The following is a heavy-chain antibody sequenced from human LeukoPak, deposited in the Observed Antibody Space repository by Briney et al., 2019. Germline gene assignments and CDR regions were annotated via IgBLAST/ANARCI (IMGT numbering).Heavy chain of an antibody. D-gene: IGHD3-10*01. CDR3: ARHGLITMVRGVILGANGAFDI. J-gene: IGHJ3*02. CDR1: AGSISSQY. V-gene: IGHV4-59*08. CDR2: IYYSGSN. Sequence: KSSETLSLICTVSAGSISSQYWSWIRQPPGKGREWLGYIYYSGSNNFNPPLKSRVTISVATSKNQFFLKLSSVTAADTVVYYYARHGLITMVRGVILGANGAFDIWGQGTRDSVSS.